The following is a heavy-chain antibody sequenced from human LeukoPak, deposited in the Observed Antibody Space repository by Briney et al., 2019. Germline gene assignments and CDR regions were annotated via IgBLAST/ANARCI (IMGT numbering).Heavy chain of an antibody. CDR2: INPSGGST. CDR1: GYTFTSYY. CDR3: ARGQTPPYCSSTSCYRAYYYYMDV. J-gene: IGHJ6*03. D-gene: IGHD2-2*01. Sequence: ASVKVSCKASGYTFTSYYMHWVRQAPGQGLEWMGIINPSGGSTSYAQKFQGRVTMTRDTSTSTVYMELSSLRSEDTAVYYCARGQTPPYCSSTSCYRAYYYYMDVWGKGTTVTVSS. V-gene: IGHV1-46*01.